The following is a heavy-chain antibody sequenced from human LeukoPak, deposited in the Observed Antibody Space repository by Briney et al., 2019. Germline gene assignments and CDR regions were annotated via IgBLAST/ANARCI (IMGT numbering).Heavy chain of an antibody. CDR3: ARGKTTFDY. J-gene: IGHJ4*02. D-gene: IGHD1-1*01. CDR1: GDSISNYY. V-gene: IGHV4-59*01. CDR2: IYYSGST. Sequence: PSETLSLTCPVSGDSISNYYWSWIRQPPGKGLEWIAYIYYSGSTNYNPSLKSRVTISVDTSKNQFSLKLSSVTAADTAVYYCARGKTTFDYWGQGTLVTVSS.